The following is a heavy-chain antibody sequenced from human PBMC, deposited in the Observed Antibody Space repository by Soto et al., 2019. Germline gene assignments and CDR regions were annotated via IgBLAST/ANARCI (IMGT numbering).Heavy chain of an antibody. Sequence: SVKVSCKASGGAFSSYAISWVRQAPGQGLEWMGGIIPIFGTANYAQKFQGRVTITADESTSTAYMELSSLRSEDTAVYYCAGVGTMGYYYYYGMDVWGQGTTVTVSS. CDR1: GGAFSSYA. V-gene: IGHV1-69*13. CDR2: IIPIFGTA. D-gene: IGHD2-2*01. J-gene: IGHJ6*02. CDR3: AGVGTMGYYYYYGMDV.